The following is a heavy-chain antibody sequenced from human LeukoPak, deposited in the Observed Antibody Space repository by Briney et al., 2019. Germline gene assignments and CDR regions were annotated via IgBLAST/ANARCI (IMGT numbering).Heavy chain of an antibody. J-gene: IGHJ4*02. CDR1: GYTFSSYG. V-gene: IGHV1-18*01. CDR3: ARAGPSGSNWYILY. Sequence: ASVKVSCKASGYTFSSYGITWVRQAPGQGLEWLAWISAHNGNTDYAQTFQGRVTVTADTSTSTAYMELRSLRIDDTAVYYCARAGPSGSNWYILYWGQGTLVTVSS. CDR2: ISAHNGNT. D-gene: IGHD6-13*01.